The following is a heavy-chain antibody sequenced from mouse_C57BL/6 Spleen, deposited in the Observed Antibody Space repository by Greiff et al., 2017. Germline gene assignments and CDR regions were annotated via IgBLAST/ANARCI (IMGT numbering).Heavy chain of an antibody. V-gene: IGHV2-2*01. CDR2: IWSGGST. CDR1: GFSLTSYG. J-gene: IGHJ4*01. D-gene: IGHD1-3*01. Sequence: VTLMASGPGLVQPSQSLSITCTVSGFSLTSYGVHWVRQSPGTGLEWLGVIWSGGSTDYNAAFIPRLSISTANSTSQVICKMHRLQADDTAIYYCARRKWYYSRSDARDYWGQGTSVTVSS. CDR3: ARRKWYYSRSDARDY.